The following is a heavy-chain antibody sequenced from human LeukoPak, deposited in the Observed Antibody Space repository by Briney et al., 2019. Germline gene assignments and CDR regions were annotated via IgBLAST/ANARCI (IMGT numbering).Heavy chain of an antibody. CDR3: AETMVPYGMDV. J-gene: IGHJ6*02. CDR1: GFTFSSYG. V-gene: IGHV3-30*03. CDR2: ISYDGSNK. Sequence: GGSLRLSCAASGFTFSSYGMHWVRQAPGKGLEWVAVISYDGSNKYYADSVKGRFTISRDNAKNTLYLQMNSLRAEDTAVYYCAETMVPYGMDVWGQGTTVTVSS. D-gene: IGHD4/OR15-4a*01.